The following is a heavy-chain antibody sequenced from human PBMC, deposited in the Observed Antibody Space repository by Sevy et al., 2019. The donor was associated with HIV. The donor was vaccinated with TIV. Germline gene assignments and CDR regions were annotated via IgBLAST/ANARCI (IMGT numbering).Heavy chain of an antibody. CDR3: GRAQGYCVINSCFGGSINAFDI. J-gene: IGHJ3*02. D-gene: IGHD2-15*01. CDR2: ISWNSGAI. V-gene: IGHV3-9*01. CDR1: GFAFSDYA. Sequence: QLGGSLRLSCAASGFAFSDYAMHWVRQVPGKGLEWVSGISWNSGAIGYADSVKGRFTISRDNAKNSLHLQMNSLRVEDTALYYCGRAQGYCVINSCFGGSINAFDIWGQGTMVTVSS.